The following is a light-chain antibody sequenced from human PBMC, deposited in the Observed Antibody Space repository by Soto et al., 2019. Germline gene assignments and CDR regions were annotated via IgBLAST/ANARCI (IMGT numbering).Light chain of an antibody. Sequence: DIQMTQSPSSLSASVGDRVTITCRARQGISNYLAWYQQKPGKVPKLLIYAASTLQSGVTSRFSGSGSGTDFTLTISSLQPEDFATYSCQKYNSAPWTFGQGTKVEVK. J-gene: IGKJ1*01. CDR3: QKYNSAPWT. CDR1: QGISNY. CDR2: AAS. V-gene: IGKV1-27*01.